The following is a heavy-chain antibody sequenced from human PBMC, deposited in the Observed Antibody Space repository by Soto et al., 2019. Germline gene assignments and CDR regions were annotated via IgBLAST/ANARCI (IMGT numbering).Heavy chain of an antibody. CDR3: AKSFEAAGRQIWFDA. V-gene: IGHV3-23*01. CDR1: GFILRNYS. CDR2: ISNSGVTT. D-gene: IGHD6-13*01. Sequence: XGSLRLAFAASGFILRNYSMCWARQGPGSGLDWISYISNSGVTTNYADSVRGRFTVSRDNSKDTLYLHMTGLRVEDTAVYYCAKSFEAAGRQIWFDAWGQGTLVTVSS. J-gene: IGHJ5*01.